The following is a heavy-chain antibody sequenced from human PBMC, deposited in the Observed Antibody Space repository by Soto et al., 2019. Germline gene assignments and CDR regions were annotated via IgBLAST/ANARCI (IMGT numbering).Heavy chain of an antibody. CDR2: ISSSSSYI. Sequence: GGSLRLSCAASGFTFSSYSMNWVRQAPGKGLEWVSSISSSSSYIYYADSVKGRFTISRDNAKNSLYLQMNSLRAEDTAVYYCARAPSGSQQGGTYYYYYYGMDVWGQGTTVTVSS. D-gene: IGHD1-26*01. CDR3: ARAPSGSQQGGTYYYYYYGMDV. J-gene: IGHJ6*02. CDR1: GFTFSSYS. V-gene: IGHV3-21*01.